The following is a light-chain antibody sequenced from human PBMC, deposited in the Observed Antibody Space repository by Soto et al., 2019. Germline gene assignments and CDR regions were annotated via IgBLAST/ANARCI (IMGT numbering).Light chain of an antibody. CDR1: QTISTF. Sequence: DIPLTQSPSTLSASVGDRVTITCRASQTISTFLAWYQQKPGKAPHLLIYGASRLQSGVPSRFSGSGSGTEFTLSISSLQPDDLGTYYCQQYIGLWTFGQGTKVDLK. V-gene: IGKV1-5*01. J-gene: IGKJ1*01. CDR2: GAS. CDR3: QQYIGLWT.